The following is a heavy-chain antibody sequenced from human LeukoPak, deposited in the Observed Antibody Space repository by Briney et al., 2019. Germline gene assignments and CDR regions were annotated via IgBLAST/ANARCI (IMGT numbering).Heavy chain of an antibody. V-gene: IGHV3-7*03. J-gene: IGHJ4*02. CDR1: GFTFSCCG. CDR3: ARWMVNQPSVMDY. Sequence: PGGSLRLSCAASGFTFSCCGIHWVRQAPGKGLEWVTNIRQDGGAKNYVDSVKGRFIISRDISKNTLFLQMNRLRAEDTAMYFCARWMVNQPSVMDYWGQGIMVTVSS. CDR2: IRQDGGAK. D-gene: IGHD1-14*01.